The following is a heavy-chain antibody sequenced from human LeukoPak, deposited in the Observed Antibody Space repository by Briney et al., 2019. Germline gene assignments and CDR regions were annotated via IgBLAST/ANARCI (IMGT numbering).Heavy chain of an antibody. V-gene: IGHV4-4*09. CDR2: IYTSEYT. J-gene: IGHJ4*02. Sequence: SETLSLTCSVSGGSISSYYWSWIRQTPGKGLEWIGYIYTSEYTNYNPSLESRVSISQDTSKNQFFLKLNSVTAAGTAVYYCARRDGYFDYWGQGILVTVSS. CDR1: GGSISSYY. CDR3: ARRDGYFDY.